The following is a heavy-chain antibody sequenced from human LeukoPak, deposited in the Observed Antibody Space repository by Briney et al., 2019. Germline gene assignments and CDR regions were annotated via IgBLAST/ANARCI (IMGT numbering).Heavy chain of an antibody. CDR2: ISSSGSTI. D-gene: IGHD6-19*01. Sequence: GGSLRLSCVASGFTFSSYEMNWVRQAPGKGLEWVSYISSSGSTIYYADSVKGRFTISRDNAKNSLYLQMNSLRAEDTAVYYCASFIAVAGPASPIWGQGTMVTVSS. CDR3: ASFIAVAGPASPI. J-gene: IGHJ3*02. V-gene: IGHV3-48*03. CDR1: GFTFSSYE.